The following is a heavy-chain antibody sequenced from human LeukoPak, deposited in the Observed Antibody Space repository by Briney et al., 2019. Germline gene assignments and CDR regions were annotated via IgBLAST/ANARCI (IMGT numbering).Heavy chain of an antibody. CDR2: ISAYNGNT. CDR3: ARDAYTSGFRFVDY. J-gene: IGHJ4*02. Sequence: APVKVSCKASGYTFTSYGISWVRQAPGQGLEWMGWISAYNGNTNYAQKLQGRVTMTTDTSTSTAYMELRSLRSDDTAVYFCARDAYTSGFRFVDYWGPGILVTVSS. V-gene: IGHV1-18*01. CDR1: GYTFTSYG. D-gene: IGHD6-19*01.